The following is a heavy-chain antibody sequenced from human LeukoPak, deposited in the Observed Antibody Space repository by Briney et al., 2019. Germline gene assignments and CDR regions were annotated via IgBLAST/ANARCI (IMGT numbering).Heavy chain of an antibody. Sequence: QTGGSLRLSCAVSGFTFSSFGMNWVRQAPGKGLEWVSVISGTGGTTDYADSVKGRFTISRDNSKNTLYLQMNSLRAEDTAAYYCAKDLSSNYYYYYGMDVWGQGTTVTVSS. CDR1: GFTFSSFG. CDR2: ISGTGGTT. J-gene: IGHJ6*02. V-gene: IGHV3-23*01. D-gene: IGHD4-11*01. CDR3: AKDLSSNYYYYYGMDV.